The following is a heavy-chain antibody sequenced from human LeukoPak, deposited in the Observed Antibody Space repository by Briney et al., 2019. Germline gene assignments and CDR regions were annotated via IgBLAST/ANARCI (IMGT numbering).Heavy chain of an antibody. Sequence: SETLSLTCTVSGGSISSSSYYWGWIRQPPGKGLEWIGSICYSGSTYYNPSLKSRVTISVDTSKNQFSLKLSSVTAADTAVYYCARDPGYYGSGTIGAFDIWGLGTMVTVSS. CDR2: ICYSGST. CDR3: ARDPGYYGSGTIGAFDI. V-gene: IGHV4-39*07. D-gene: IGHD3-10*01. J-gene: IGHJ3*02. CDR1: GGSISSSSYY.